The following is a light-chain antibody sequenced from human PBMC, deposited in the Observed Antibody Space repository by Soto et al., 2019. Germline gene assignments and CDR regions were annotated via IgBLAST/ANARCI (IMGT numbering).Light chain of an antibody. J-gene: IGKJ1*01. V-gene: IGKV1-5*03. CDR1: QSIDNW. Sequence: DLQMTQSPSTLSASLGDRVSIXXRASQSIDNWLAWYQQKPGEAPQILIYKASSLESGVPSRFSGSGSGTEFTLTISSLQPDDFATYYCQQYNSHWTFGQGTKVDIK. CDR3: QQYNSHWT. CDR2: KAS.